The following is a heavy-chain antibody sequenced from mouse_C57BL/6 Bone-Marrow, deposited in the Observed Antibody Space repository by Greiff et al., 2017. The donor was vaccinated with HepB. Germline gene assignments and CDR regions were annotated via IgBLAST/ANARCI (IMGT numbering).Heavy chain of an antibody. V-gene: IGHV5-6*01. CDR3: ASLYYSNYLYY. CDR1: GFTFSSYG. D-gene: IGHD2-5*01. CDR2: ISSGGSYT. Sequence: EVQRVESGGDLVKPGGSLKLSCAASGFTFSSYGMSWVRQTPDKRLEWVATISSGGSYTYSPDSVKGRFTISRDNAKNTLYLQMSSLKSEDTAMYYCASLYYSNYLYYWGQGTTLTVSS. J-gene: IGHJ2*01.